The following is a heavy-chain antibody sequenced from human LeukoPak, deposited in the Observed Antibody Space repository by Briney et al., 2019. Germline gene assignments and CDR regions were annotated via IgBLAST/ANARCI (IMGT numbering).Heavy chain of an antibody. V-gene: IGHV3-53*01. D-gene: IGHD4-23*01. Sequence: GGSLRLSCAASGITVSSNYMSWVRQPPGKGLEWVSIIYSGGTTYYADSVQGRFTISRDNSKNTVYLQMNSLRAEDTAVYYCAKVPHYGGNSPYFDSWGQGTLVTVSS. CDR3: AKVPHYGGNSPYFDS. CDR1: GITVSSNY. CDR2: IYSGGTT. J-gene: IGHJ4*02.